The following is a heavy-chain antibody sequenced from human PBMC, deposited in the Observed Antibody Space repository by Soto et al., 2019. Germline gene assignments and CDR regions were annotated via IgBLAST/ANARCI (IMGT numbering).Heavy chain of an antibody. J-gene: IGHJ4*02. CDR3: ARGRYGDY. CDR2: ISAHNGNT. Sequence: QVHLVQSGAEVKKPGASVKVSCKGSGYTFTSYGITWVRQAPGQGLEWMGWISAHNGNTDYAQKLQGRVTVTRDTSTSTAYMERRSLRSDGTAVYYCARGRYGDYWGQGARVTVSP. D-gene: IGHD1-26*01. V-gene: IGHV1-18*01. CDR1: GYTFTSYG.